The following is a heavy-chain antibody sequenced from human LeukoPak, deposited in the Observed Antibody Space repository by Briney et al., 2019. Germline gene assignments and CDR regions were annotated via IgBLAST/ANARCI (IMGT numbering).Heavy chain of an antibody. CDR3: ARVPISYGDLDY. J-gene: IGHJ4*02. CDR1: GYTFTSYD. Sequence: ASVKVSCKASGYTFTSYDINWVRQATRQGLEWMGWMNPNSGNTGYAQKFQGRVTMTRNTSISTAYMELSSLRSEDTAVYYCARVPISYGDLDYWGQGTLVTVSS. V-gene: IGHV1-8*01. D-gene: IGHD4-17*01. CDR2: MNPNSGNT.